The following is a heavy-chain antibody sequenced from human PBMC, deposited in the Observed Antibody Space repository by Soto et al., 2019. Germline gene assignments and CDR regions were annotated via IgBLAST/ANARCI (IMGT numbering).Heavy chain of an antibody. V-gene: IGHV3-23*01. Sequence: PGGSLRLSCAVSGFISSTYAMNWVRQAPGKGLEWVSAISSSGDSEYYAESVRGRFAISRDNSINTLYLQMRSLRPEDTAVYYCAHPRGYGVFDAVDIWGQGTMVTVSS. CDR3: AHPRGYGVFDAVDI. D-gene: IGHD4-17*01. CDR1: GFISSTYA. J-gene: IGHJ3*02. CDR2: ISSSGDSE.